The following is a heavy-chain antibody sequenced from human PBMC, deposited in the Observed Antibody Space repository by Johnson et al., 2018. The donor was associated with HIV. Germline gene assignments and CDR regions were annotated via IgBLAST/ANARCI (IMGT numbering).Heavy chain of an antibody. D-gene: IGHD1-1*01. V-gene: IGHV3-30*14. J-gene: IGHJ3*01. CDR1: GFTFSSYA. Sequence: QMLLVESGGGVVQPGRSLRLSCAASGFTFSSYAMHWVRQAPGKGLEWVAVISYDGSNKYYADSVKGRFTISRDNSKNTLFLQMNSLRVEDTALYFCATVWRNEGRHSFDVWGLGTMVTVSS. CDR3: ATVWRNEGRHSFDV. CDR2: ISYDGSNK.